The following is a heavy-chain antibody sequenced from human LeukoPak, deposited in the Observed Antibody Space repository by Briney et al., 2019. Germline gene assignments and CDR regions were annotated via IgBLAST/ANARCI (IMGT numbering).Heavy chain of an antibody. D-gene: IGHD4-17*01. CDR1: GGSISSGSYY. V-gene: IGHV4-61*02. CDR3: ARGDLRFLYYMDV. CDR2: IYTSEST. J-gene: IGHJ6*03. Sequence: SQTLSLTCTVSGGSISSGSYYWNWIRQPAGKGLEWIGRIYTSESTNYNPSLKSRVTISVDTSKNQFSLKLSSVTAADTAVYYCARGDLRFLYYMDVWGKGTTVTVSS.